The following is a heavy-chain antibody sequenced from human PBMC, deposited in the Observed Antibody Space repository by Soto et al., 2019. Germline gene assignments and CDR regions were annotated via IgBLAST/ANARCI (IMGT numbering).Heavy chain of an antibody. Sequence: GGSLRLSCAASGFTFSSYAMSWVRQAPGKGLEWVSAISGSGGSTYYADSVKGRFTISRDNSKNTLYLQMNSLRAEDTAVYYCAKPPGLNWNDALITSHDAFDIWGQGTMVTVSS. D-gene: IGHD1-1*01. CDR2: ISGSGGST. CDR3: AKPPGLNWNDALITSHDAFDI. J-gene: IGHJ3*02. V-gene: IGHV3-23*01. CDR1: GFTFSSYA.